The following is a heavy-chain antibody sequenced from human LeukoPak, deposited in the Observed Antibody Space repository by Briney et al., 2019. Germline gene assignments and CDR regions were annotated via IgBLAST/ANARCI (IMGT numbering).Heavy chain of an antibody. Sequence: SETLSLTCAVYGGSFSGYYWSWIRQPPGKGLEWIGEINHSGSTNYNPSLKSRVTISVDTSKNQFSLKLSSVTAADTAVYYCARGGPSPRLRIQLWLGAFDIWGQGTMVTVSS. J-gene: IGHJ3*02. V-gene: IGHV4-34*01. D-gene: IGHD5-18*01. CDR1: GGSFSGYY. CDR2: INHSGST. CDR3: ARGGPSPRLRIQLWLGAFDI.